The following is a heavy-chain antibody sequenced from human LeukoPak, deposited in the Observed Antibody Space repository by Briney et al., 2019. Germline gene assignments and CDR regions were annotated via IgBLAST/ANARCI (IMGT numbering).Heavy chain of an antibody. CDR2: INAGNGNT. Sequence: ASVKVSCKASGYTFTSYAMHWVRQAPGQRLEWMGWINAGNGNTKYSQKFQGGVTITRDTSASTAYMELSSLRSEDTAVYYCAGPSGYSSGWGLDYWGQGTLVTVSS. D-gene: IGHD6-19*01. J-gene: IGHJ4*02. CDR1: GYTFTSYA. CDR3: AGPSGYSSGWGLDY. V-gene: IGHV1-3*01.